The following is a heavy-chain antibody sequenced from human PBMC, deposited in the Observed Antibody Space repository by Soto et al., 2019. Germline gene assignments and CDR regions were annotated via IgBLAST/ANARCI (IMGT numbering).Heavy chain of an antibody. J-gene: IGHJ4*02. D-gene: IGHD6-25*01. CDR2: VYPNDSAV. CDR3: GAGSFDH. CDR1: GYDFVEYW. Sequence: GGSLKISCKASGYDFVEYWIGWVRQMPAKGLEWMGSVYPNDSAVKYSPSFQGQVTVSADKSINTAYLHWSSLKPSDSATYYCGAGSFDHWGQGTPVTVSS. V-gene: IGHV5-51*01.